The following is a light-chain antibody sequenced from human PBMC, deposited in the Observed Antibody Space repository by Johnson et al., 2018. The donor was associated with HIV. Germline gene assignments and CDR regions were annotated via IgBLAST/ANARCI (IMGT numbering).Light chain of an antibody. V-gene: IGLV1-51*02. CDR1: NSNIGNNY. Sequence: SVLTQPPSVSAAPGQKVTISCSGSNSNIGNNYVSWYQQLPGTAPKLLIYENNKRPSGIPDRFSGSKSGTSATLGITGLQTGDEADYYCGTWDSTLSAGGVFVTGTNVTVL. J-gene: IGLJ1*01. CDR2: ENN. CDR3: GTWDSTLSAGGV.